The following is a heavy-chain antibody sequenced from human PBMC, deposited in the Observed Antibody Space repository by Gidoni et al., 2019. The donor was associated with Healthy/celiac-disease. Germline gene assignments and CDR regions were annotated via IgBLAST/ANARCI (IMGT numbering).Heavy chain of an antibody. D-gene: IGHD6-6*01. CDR2: ISAYNGNT. V-gene: IGHV1-18*01. CDR1: GYTFTSYG. J-gene: IGHJ6*02. Sequence: QVQLVQSGAEVKKPGASVKVSCKASGYTFTSYGISWVRQAPGQGLEWMGWISAYNGNTNYAQKLQGKVTMTTDTTTSTAYMELRSLRADDTAVYYCARGDPYSSFPPVYYYYGMDVWGQGTTVTVSS. CDR3: ARGDPYSSFPPVYYYYGMDV.